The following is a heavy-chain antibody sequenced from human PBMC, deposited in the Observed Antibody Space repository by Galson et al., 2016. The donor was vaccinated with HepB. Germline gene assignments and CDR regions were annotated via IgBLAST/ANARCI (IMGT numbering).Heavy chain of an antibody. CDR1: GFTFSNYA. CDR3: ASSLSSSLYSWFDP. D-gene: IGHD6-6*01. V-gene: IGHV3-30*04. Sequence: SLRLSCAASGFTFSNYAMHWVRQAPGKGLEWVALISYVGGNEHYADSVKGRFTISRDNSKNTLYLQMNSLRAEDTAVYYCASSLSSSLYSWFDPWGQGTLVSVS. CDR2: ISYVGGNE. J-gene: IGHJ5*02.